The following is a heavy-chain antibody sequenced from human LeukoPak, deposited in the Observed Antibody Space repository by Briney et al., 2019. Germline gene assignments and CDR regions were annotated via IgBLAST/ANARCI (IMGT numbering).Heavy chain of an antibody. CDR3: AREVMGDPGYFHL. CDR1: GFAVSNNY. J-gene: IGHJ2*01. CDR2: IYSAGST. D-gene: IGHD3-16*01. V-gene: IGHV3-53*01. Sequence: GGSLRLSCAASGFAVSNNYLSGVRQAPGKGRDGVSVIYSAGSTYYPDSVKGRFTISRDNSKNTLYLQMNSLRAEDTAVYYCAREVMGDPGYFHLWGRGTLVTVSS.